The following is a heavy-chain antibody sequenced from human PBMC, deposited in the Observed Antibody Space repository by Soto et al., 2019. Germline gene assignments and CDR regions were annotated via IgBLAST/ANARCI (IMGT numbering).Heavy chain of an antibody. CDR2: ISYDGTNE. J-gene: IGHJ4*02. V-gene: IGHV3-30-3*01. CDR1: GFTFHSFT. Sequence: QVQLVESGGGVVQPGRSLRLSCAASGFTFHSFTMHWVRQSPGKGLEWVALISYDGTNEYYADSVKGRFTISRDNSKITLYLQMNSLRTDDTALYYCARDPRETTYYLDYWGQGTLVTVSS. CDR3: ARDPRETTYYLDY. D-gene: IGHD1-1*01.